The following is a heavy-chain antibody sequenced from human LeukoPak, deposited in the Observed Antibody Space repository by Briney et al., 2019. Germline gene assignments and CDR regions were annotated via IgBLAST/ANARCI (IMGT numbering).Heavy chain of an antibody. J-gene: IGHJ4*02. V-gene: IGHV4-59*01. CDR3: ARYIAGVGSYYFDY. CDR1: GGSISDYY. Sequence: SETLSLTCTVSGGSISDYYWNWIRQSPGKAPEWIGYMHYSGTTNYNPSLKSRVTISLDTSRNQFSLKLSSLTAADTAVYYCARYIAGVGSYYFDYWGQGTLVTVSS. CDR2: MHYSGTT. D-gene: IGHD6-13*01.